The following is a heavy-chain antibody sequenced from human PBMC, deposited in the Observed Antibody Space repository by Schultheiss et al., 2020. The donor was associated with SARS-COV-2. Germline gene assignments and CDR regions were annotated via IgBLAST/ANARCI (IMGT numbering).Heavy chain of an antibody. Sequence: SETLSLTCAVYGGSFSGYYWSWIRQPPGKGLEWIGEINHSGSTNYNPSLKSRVTISVDTSKNQFSLKLSSVTAADTAVYYCATRPLGSGYTYWGQGTLVTVSS. J-gene: IGHJ4*02. CDR2: INHSGST. D-gene: IGHD3-22*01. CDR1: GGSFSGYY. CDR3: ATRPLGSGYTY. V-gene: IGHV4-34*01.